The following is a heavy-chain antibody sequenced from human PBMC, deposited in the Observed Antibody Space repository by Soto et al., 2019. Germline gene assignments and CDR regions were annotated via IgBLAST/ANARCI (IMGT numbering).Heavy chain of an antibody. V-gene: IGHV3-30-3*01. Sequence: PVGSLRLSCAASGFTFSSYAMHWVRQAPGKGLEWVAVISYDGSNKYYADSVKGRFTISRDNSKNTLYLQMNSLRAEDTAVYYCARDPVEQLVPDGSDYYYYGLEVWGQGTTVTVSS. CDR3: ARDPVEQLVPDGSDYYYYGLEV. CDR2: ISYDGSNK. CDR1: GFTFSSYA. J-gene: IGHJ6*02. D-gene: IGHD6-6*01.